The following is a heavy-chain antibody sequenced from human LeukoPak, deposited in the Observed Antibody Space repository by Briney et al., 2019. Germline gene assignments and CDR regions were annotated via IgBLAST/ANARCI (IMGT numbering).Heavy chain of an antibody. Sequence: PGGSLRLSCAASGFTFSNYNMNWVRQAPGKGLEWVSSISSSSSYIYQADSMKGRFTISRDNAKNSLYLQMNSLRAEDTAVYYCARAGYCSSTSCYYFDYWGQGTLVTVSS. J-gene: IGHJ4*02. V-gene: IGHV3-21*01. CDR3: ARAGYCSSTSCYYFDY. CDR2: ISSSSSYI. CDR1: GFTFSNYN. D-gene: IGHD2-2*01.